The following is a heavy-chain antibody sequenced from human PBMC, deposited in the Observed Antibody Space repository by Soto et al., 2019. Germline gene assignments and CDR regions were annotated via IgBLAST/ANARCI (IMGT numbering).Heavy chain of an antibody. J-gene: IGHJ4*02. D-gene: IGHD1-26*01. Sequence: QLQLQESGPGLVKPSETLSLTCTVSGGSISSSSYYWGWIRQPPGKGLEWIGSIYYSGSTYYNPSLKSRVTRSVDTSKNQFSLKLSSVTAADTAVYYCARHRYSGSYGDYFDYWGQGTLVTVSS. V-gene: IGHV4-39*01. CDR3: ARHRYSGSYGDYFDY. CDR2: IYYSGST. CDR1: GGSISSSSYY.